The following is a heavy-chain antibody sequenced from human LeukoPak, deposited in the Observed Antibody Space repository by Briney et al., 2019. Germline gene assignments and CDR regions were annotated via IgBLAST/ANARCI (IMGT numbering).Heavy chain of an antibody. CDR3: ARVGYSGWNLEY. J-gene: IGHJ4*02. CDR1: GFTFRSYW. D-gene: IGHD5-12*01. V-gene: IGHV3-7*01. CDR2: INQDGSVK. Sequence: GGSLRLSCAASGFTFRSYWMSWVRQAPGKGLEWVANINQDGSVKYYVDSVKGRFTTSRDNAKNPLYVQMNSLRDEDTAVYYCARVGYSGWNLEYWGQGTLVTVSS.